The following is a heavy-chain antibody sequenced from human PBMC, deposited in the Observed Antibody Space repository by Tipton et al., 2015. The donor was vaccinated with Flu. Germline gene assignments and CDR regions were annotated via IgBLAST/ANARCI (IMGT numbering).Heavy chain of an antibody. CDR3: ATLTGDDY. V-gene: IGHV3-48*03. Sequence: SLRLSCAASGFTLSSYEMNWVRQAPGKGLEWLSYISSSGSTISYADSVRGRFTISRDNAKNSLYLQMNSLRAGDTALYYCATLTGDDYWGQGDLVTVSS. CDR1: GFTLSSYE. CDR2: ISSSGSTI. J-gene: IGHJ4*02. D-gene: IGHD7-27*01.